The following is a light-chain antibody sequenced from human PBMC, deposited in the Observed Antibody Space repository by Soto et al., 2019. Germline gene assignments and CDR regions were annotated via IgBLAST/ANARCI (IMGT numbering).Light chain of an antibody. Sequence: VLTQDPATLSLSPGESATLSCRASQSVSGTYFAWYQQKPGQAPRLLFSGASLRATGIPDRFSGGGSGTDFTLTISRLEPEDFAVYYCQQFGNSPITFGQGTRLEIK. CDR2: GAS. CDR3: QQFGNSPIT. V-gene: IGKV3-20*01. CDR1: QSVSGTY. J-gene: IGKJ5*01.